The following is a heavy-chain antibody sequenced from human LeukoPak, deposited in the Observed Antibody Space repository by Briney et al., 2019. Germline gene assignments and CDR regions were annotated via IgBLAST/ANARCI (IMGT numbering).Heavy chain of an antibody. CDR2: ISSSASTI. CDR1: GFTFSSYE. Sequence: GGSLRLSCAASGFTFSSYEMNWVRQAPGKGLEWVSYISSSASTIYYEDSVKGRFTISRDNAKNSLYLQMNSLRAEDTAVYYCARDDYGGNSDYWGQGTLVTVSS. D-gene: IGHD4-23*01. V-gene: IGHV3-48*03. J-gene: IGHJ4*02. CDR3: ARDDYGGNSDY.